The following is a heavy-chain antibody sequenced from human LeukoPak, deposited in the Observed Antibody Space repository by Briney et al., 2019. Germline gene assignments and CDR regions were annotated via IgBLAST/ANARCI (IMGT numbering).Heavy chain of an antibody. CDR2: INKDGSST. Sequence: WGSLRLSCAASGFTFSNHWMNWVRQAPGKGLVWVSRINKDGSSTTYADSVKGRITISRDNSKNTLYLQMNSLRAEDTAVYYCATRSNGMVRGVIISYFDYWGQGTLVTVSS. CDR1: GFTFSNHW. J-gene: IGHJ4*02. V-gene: IGHV3-74*01. CDR3: ATRSNGMVRGVIISYFDY. D-gene: IGHD3-10*01.